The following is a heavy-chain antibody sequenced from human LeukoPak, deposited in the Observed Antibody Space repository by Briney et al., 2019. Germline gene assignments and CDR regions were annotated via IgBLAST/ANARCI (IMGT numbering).Heavy chain of an antibody. V-gene: IGHV3-48*03. J-gene: IGHJ4*02. CDR1: GFTFSSYE. Sequence: GGSLRLSCAASGFTFSSYEMTWVRQAPGKGLEWVSYISSSDSTIYYADSVKGRLTTSRDNAKNSLYLQMNSLRAEDTAVYYCAKDGRYSSSWYSTFDYWGQGTLVTVSS. CDR2: ISSSDSTI. CDR3: AKDGRYSSSWYSTFDY. D-gene: IGHD6-13*01.